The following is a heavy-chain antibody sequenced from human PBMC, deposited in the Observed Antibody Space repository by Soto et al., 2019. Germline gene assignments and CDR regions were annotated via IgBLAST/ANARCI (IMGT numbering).Heavy chain of an antibody. V-gene: IGHV4-34*01. J-gene: IGHJ6*02. CDR3: ARGPYCSSTSCYTLYYYYYGMDV. CDR1: GGSFSGYY. D-gene: IGHD2-2*02. Sequence: SETLSLTCAVYGGSFSGYYWSWIRQPPGKGLEWIGEINHSGSTNYNPSLKSRVTISVDTSKNQFSLKLSSVTAADTAVYYCARGPYCSSTSCYTLYYYYYGMDVWGQGATVTVSS. CDR2: INHSGST.